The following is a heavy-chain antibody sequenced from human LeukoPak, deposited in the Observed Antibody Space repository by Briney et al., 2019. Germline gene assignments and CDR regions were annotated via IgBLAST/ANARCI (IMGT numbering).Heavy chain of an antibody. CDR1: GFTFSTYW. CDR2: INNDGSGT. D-gene: IGHD2-8*01. Sequence: PGGSLRLSCAASGFTFSTYWMQWVRQAPGKGLVWVSRINNDGSGTTYADSVKGRFTISRDNPKNTVFLQMNSLRAEDTAVYYCARDADGPGSLIDYWGQGALSPSPQ. CDR3: ARDADGPGSLIDY. J-gene: IGHJ4*02. V-gene: IGHV3-74*01.